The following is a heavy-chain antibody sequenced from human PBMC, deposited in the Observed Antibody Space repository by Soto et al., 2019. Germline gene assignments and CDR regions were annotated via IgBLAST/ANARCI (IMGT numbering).Heavy chain of an antibody. D-gene: IGHD6-13*01. CDR1: GGTFSSYA. Sequence: GASVKVSCKASGGTFSSYAISWVRQAPGQGREWMGGIIPIFGTANYAQKFQGRVTITADESTSTAYMELSSLRSEDTAVYYCARDKDSSSWYSYGMDVWGQGTTVTVSS. CDR3: ARDKDSSSWYSYGMDV. J-gene: IGHJ6*02. CDR2: IIPIFGTA. V-gene: IGHV1-69*13.